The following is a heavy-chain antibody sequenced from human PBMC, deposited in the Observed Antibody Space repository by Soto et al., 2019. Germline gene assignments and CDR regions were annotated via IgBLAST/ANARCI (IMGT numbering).Heavy chain of an antibody. CDR1: GATSRSYT. V-gene: IGHV1-69*02. J-gene: IGHJ5*02. CDR3: ATRYSSSWSNWFDP. D-gene: IGHD6-13*01. Sequence: GAPVKAPARPFGATSRSYTSSWVQKAPGQGLEWMGRIIPILGIANCAQKFQGRVTITADKSTSTAYMELSSLRSEDTAVYYCATRYSSSWSNWFDPWGQGTLVTVSS. CDR2: IIPILGIA.